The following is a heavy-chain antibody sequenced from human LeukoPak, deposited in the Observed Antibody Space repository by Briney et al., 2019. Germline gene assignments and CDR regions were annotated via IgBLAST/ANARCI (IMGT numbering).Heavy chain of an antibody. Sequence: SETLSLTCTVSGGSISGSSHYWGWIRQPPGKGLEWIGSIYYSGSTNYNPSLKSRVTISLDTSKNQFSLKLNSVTAADTAVFYCARRLTRPERFDSWGQGTLVTVSS. CDR1: GGSISGSSHY. CDR3: ARRLTRPERFDS. D-gene: IGHD3-9*01. CDR2: IYYSGST. J-gene: IGHJ4*02. V-gene: IGHV4-39*07.